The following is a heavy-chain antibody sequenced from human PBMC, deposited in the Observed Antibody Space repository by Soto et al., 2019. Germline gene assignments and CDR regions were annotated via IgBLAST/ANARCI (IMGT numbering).Heavy chain of an antibody. CDR1: GGSISSSNW. CDR2: INHSGST. J-gene: IGHJ6*03. D-gene: IGHD3-3*01. Sequence: PSETLSLTCAVSGGSISSSNWWSWVRQPPGKGLEWIGEINHSGSTNYNPSLKSRVTISVDTSKNQFSLKLSSVTAGDTAVYYCARGITIFGVVIPTVYYYYMDVWGKGTTVTVSS. CDR3: ARGITIFGVVIPTVYYYYMDV. V-gene: IGHV4-4*02.